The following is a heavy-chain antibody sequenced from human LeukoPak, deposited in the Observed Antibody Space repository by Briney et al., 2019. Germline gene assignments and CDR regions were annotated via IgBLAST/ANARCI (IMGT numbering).Heavy chain of an antibody. CDR2: ISGSGGST. CDR3: AKFSYGDYDYYYYYYMDV. CDR1: GFTLSSYA. Sequence: PGGSLRLSCAASGFTLSSYAMSWVRQAPGKGLEWVSAISGSGGSTYYADSVKGRFTISRGNSKNTLYLQMNSLRAEDTAVYYCAKFSYGDYDYYYYYYMDVWGKGTTVTVSS. D-gene: IGHD4-17*01. J-gene: IGHJ6*03. V-gene: IGHV3-23*01.